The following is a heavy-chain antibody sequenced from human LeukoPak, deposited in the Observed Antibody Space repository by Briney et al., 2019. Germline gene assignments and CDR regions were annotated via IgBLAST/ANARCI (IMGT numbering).Heavy chain of an antibody. V-gene: IGHV4-34*01. D-gene: IGHD3-22*01. J-gene: IGHJ4*02. CDR3: ARVEGSGSQYYFDY. CDR2: INHSGST. CDR1: GGSFSGYY. Sequence: PSETLSLTCAVYGGSFSGYYWSWIRQPPGKGLEWIGEINHSGSTNYNPSLKSRVTISVDTSKNQFSLKLSSVTAADTAVYYCARVEGSGSQYYFDYWGQGTLVTVSS.